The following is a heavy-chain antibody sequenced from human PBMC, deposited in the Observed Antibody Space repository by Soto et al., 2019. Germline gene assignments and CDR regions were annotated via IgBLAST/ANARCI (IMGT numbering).Heavy chain of an antibody. D-gene: IGHD4-17*01. CDR3: ARDNYGDYYYYMDV. Sequence: ASVKVSCKASGYTFTSYGISWVRQAPGRGLEWMGWISAYSGNTNYAQKLQGRVTMTTDTSTSTAYMELRSLRSDDTAVYYCARDNYGDYYYYMDVWGKGTTVTVSS. V-gene: IGHV1-18*01. CDR1: GYTFTSYG. CDR2: ISAYSGNT. J-gene: IGHJ6*03.